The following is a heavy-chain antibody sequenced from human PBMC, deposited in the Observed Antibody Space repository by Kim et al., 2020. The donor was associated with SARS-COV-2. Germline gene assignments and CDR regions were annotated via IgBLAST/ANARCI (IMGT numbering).Heavy chain of an antibody. V-gene: IGHV1-46*01. CDR1: GYTFTSYY. D-gene: IGHD3-10*01. Sequence: ASVKVSCKASGYTFTSYYMHWVRQAPGQGLEWMGIINPSCGSTSYAQKFQGRVTMTRDTSTSTVYMELSSLRSEDTAVYYCARARWFGERRAPFDPWGQGTLVTVSS. CDR3: ARARWFGERRAPFDP. J-gene: IGHJ5*02. CDR2: INPSCGST.